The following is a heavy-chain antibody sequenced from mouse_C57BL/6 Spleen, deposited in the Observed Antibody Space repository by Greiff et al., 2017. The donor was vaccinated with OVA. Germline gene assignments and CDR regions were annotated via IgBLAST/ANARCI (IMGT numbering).Heavy chain of an antibody. Sequence: QVQLQQPGAELVKPGASVKMSCKASGYTFTSYWITWVKQRPGQGLEWIGDIYPGSGSTNYNEKFKSKATLTVDTSSSTAYMQLSSLTSEDSAVYYCARYRYSNFYFDYWGQGTTPTVSS. J-gene: IGHJ2*01. CDR3: ARYRYSNFYFDY. CDR2: IYPGSGST. D-gene: IGHD2-5*01. V-gene: IGHV1-55*01. CDR1: GYTFTSYW.